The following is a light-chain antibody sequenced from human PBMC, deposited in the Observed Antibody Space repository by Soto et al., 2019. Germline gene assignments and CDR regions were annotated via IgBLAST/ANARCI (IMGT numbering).Light chain of an antibody. CDR2: GAS. J-gene: IGKJ4*01. CDR3: QQYNNLPRT. CDR1: QSISSN. V-gene: IGKV3-15*01. Sequence: EIVMTQSPATLSVSPGERATLSCRASQSISSNLAWYQQKPGQAPRLLIYGASIRATGIPARFSGSGSGTEFTLTISSLQSEDFAVYYCQQYNNLPRTFGGGTKVEIK.